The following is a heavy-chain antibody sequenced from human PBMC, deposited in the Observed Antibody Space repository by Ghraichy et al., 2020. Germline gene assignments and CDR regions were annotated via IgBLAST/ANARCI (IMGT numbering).Heavy chain of an antibody. CDR3: ARDLGSSWPFDP. CDR1: GDSISSNRAA. V-gene: IGHV6-1*01. CDR2: TFYRSRWIF. D-gene: IGHD6-13*01. Sequence: SQTLSLTCAISGDSISSNRAAWNWIRQSPSRGLEWLGRTFYRSRWIFDYAASVRSRITISPDTSKNQFSLQLSSVTPEDTAIYYCARDLGSSWPFDPWGQGTLVTVSS. J-gene: IGHJ5*02.